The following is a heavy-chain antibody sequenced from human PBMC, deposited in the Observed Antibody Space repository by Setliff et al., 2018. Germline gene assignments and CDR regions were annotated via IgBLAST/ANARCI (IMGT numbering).Heavy chain of an antibody. V-gene: IGHV3-11*03. Sequence: PGGSLRLSCEGSGFIFSNYFMSWFRQAPGKGLEWLSYVTTTGGFTKEADSVRGRFSVSRANSKKSVYLQINDLRAEDTALYFCAKGGDWDDQHYAFDIWGQGTMVTVSS. CDR1: GFIFSNYF. J-gene: IGHJ3*02. CDR3: AKGGDWDDQHYAFDI. D-gene: IGHD1-1*01. CDR2: VTTTGGFT.